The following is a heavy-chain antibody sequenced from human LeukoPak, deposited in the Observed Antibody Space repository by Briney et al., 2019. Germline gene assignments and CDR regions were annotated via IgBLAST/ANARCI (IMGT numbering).Heavy chain of an antibody. CDR2: ISWKSGSI. V-gene: IGHV3-9*03. D-gene: IGHD4-11*01. Sequence: GGSLRLSCAASGFTFDDYAMHWVRQAPGKGVEGVSGISWKSGSIGYADSVKGRFTISRDNAKNSLYLQMNSLRAEDMALYYCVTVTTRGGFGYWGQGTLVTVSS. J-gene: IGHJ4*02. CDR3: VTVTTRGGFGY. CDR1: GFTFDDYA.